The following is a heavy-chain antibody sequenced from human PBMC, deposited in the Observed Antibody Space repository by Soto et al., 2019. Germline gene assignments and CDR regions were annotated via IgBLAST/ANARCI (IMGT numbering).Heavy chain of an antibody. Sequence: PGGSLRFSCAASGFTVSSNYMSWVRQAPGKGLEWVSVIYSGGSTYYADSVKGRFTISRDNSKNTLYLQMNSLRAEDTAVYYCARDWREYGMDVWGQGTTVTVSS. V-gene: IGHV3-53*01. J-gene: IGHJ6*02. CDR2: IYSGGST. CDR1: GFTVSSNY. CDR3: ARDWREYGMDV.